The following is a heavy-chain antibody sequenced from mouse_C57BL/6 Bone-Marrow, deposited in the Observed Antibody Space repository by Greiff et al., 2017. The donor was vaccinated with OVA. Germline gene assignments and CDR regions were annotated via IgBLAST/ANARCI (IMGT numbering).Heavy chain of an antibody. CDR2: IYPSDSET. D-gene: IGHD2-1*01. CDR1: GYTFTSYW. CDR3: ARSLYYGNYDYAMDY. V-gene: IGHV1-61*01. J-gene: IGHJ4*01. Sequence: QVQLQQPGAELVRPGSSVKLSCKASGYTFTSYWMAWVKQRPGQGLEWIGNIYPSDSETHYNQKFKDKATLTVDQSSSTAYMQLSSLTSEDSAVYYGARSLYYGNYDYAMDYWGQGTSVTVSS.